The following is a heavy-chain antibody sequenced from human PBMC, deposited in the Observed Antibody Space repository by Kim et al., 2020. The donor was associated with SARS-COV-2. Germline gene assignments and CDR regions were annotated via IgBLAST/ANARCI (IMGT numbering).Heavy chain of an antibody. CDR2: ISSSSSYI. J-gene: IGHJ3*02. V-gene: IGHV3-21*01. CDR1: GFTFSSYS. D-gene: IGHD2-2*02. Sequence: GGSLRLSCVASGFTFSSYSMNWVRQAPGKGLEWVSSISSSSSYIYYADSVKGRFTISRDNAKNSLYLQMNSLRAEDTAVYYCARDSQLPCSSTSCYIDAFDIWGQGTMVTVSS. CDR3: ARDSQLPCSSTSCYIDAFDI.